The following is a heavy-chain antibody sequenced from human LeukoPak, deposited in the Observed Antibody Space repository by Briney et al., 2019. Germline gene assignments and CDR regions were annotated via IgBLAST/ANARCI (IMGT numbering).Heavy chain of an antibody. D-gene: IGHD2-21*01. CDR3: ARDRPVRCGGDCYDY. J-gene: IGHJ4*02. V-gene: IGHV3-21*01. CDR2: ISSSSSYI. Sequence: KPGGSLRLSCAASGFTFSSYSMNWVRQAPGKGLEWVSSISSSSSYIYYADSVKGRFTISRDNAKNSLYLQMNSLRAEDTAVYYCARDRPVRCGGDCYDYWGQGTLVTVSS. CDR1: GFTFSSYS.